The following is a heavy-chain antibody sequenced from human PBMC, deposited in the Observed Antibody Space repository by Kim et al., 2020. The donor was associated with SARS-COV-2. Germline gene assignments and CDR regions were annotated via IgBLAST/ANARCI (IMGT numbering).Heavy chain of an antibody. J-gene: IGHJ3*02. D-gene: IGHD2-21*02. Sequence: GGSLRLSCAASGFTFSSYGMHWVRQAPGKGLEWVAVIWYDGSNKYYADSVKGRFTISRDNSKNTLYLQMNSLRAEDTAVYYCARARAGDGAFDIWGQGTMVTVSS. CDR2: IWYDGSNK. CDR3: ARARAGDGAFDI. V-gene: IGHV3-33*01. CDR1: GFTFSSYG.